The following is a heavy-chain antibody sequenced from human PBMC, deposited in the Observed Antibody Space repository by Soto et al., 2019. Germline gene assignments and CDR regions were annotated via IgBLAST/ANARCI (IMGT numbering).Heavy chain of an antibody. Sequence: EVQLLESGGGLVQPGGSLTLSCAASGFTFSSYGMTWVRQAPGKGLEWVSFSSATGAGRYYADSVKGRFTISRDNSTTTLYLQLRSLRADDTAVYYCAKDRRAGGNYGFYSDFWGQGDLVIVSS. CDR1: GFTFSSYG. CDR2: SSATGAGR. D-gene: IGHD1-7*01. J-gene: IGHJ4*02. V-gene: IGHV3-23*01. CDR3: AKDRRAGGNYGFYSDF.